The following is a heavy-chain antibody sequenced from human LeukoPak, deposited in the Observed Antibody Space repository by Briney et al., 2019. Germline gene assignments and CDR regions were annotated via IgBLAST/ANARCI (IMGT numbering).Heavy chain of an antibody. Sequence: SETLSLTCTVSGGSISSYYWSWIRQPPGKGLEWIGYIYYSGSTNYNPSLKGRVTISVDTSKNQFSLKLSSVTAADTAVYYCARVPGETVAVESWFDPWGQGTLVTVSS. J-gene: IGHJ5*02. CDR1: GGSISSYY. V-gene: IGHV4-59*01. CDR2: IYYSGST. CDR3: ARVPGETVAVESWFDP. D-gene: IGHD6-19*01.